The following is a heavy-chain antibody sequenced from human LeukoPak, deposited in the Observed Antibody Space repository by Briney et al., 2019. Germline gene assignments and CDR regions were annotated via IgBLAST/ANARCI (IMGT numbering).Heavy chain of an antibody. CDR3: ASPLTGGDTAMATDY. J-gene: IGHJ4*02. Sequence: ASVKVSCKASGYTFTGHYMHWVRQAPGQGLEWMGRINPNSGGTNYAQKFQGRVTMTRDTSISTAYMELSRLRSDDTAVYYCASPLTGGDTAMATDYWGQGTLVTASS. D-gene: IGHD5-18*01. CDR1: GYTFTGHY. CDR2: INPNSGGT. V-gene: IGHV1-2*06.